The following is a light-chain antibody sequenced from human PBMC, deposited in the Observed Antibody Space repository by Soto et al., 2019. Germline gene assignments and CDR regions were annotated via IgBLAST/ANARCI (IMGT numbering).Light chain of an antibody. V-gene: IGKV3-15*01. CDR3: QQYNNWPPT. Sequence: EIVLTQSPGPLSLSPGERATLSCRASHSVSSDLAWYQQKPGQAPRLLIYGASTRAIGIPARFSGSGSGTEFTLTISSLQSEDVAVYYCQQYNNWPPTFGQGTRLEI. J-gene: IGKJ5*01. CDR1: HSVSSD. CDR2: GAS.